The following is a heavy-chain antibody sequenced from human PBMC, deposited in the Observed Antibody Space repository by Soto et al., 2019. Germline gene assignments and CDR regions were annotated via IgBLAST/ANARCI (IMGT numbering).Heavy chain of an antibody. J-gene: IGHJ4*02. V-gene: IGHV1-18*01. D-gene: IGHD5-12*01. CDR3: ARENVDIVATMGLDY. Sequence: ASVKVSCKASGYTFTSYGISWVRQAPGQGLEWMGWISAYNGNTNYAQKLQGRVTMTTDTSTSTAYMELRSLRSDDTAVYYCARENVDIVATMGLDYWGQGTLVTVSS. CDR1: GYTFTSYG. CDR2: ISAYNGNT.